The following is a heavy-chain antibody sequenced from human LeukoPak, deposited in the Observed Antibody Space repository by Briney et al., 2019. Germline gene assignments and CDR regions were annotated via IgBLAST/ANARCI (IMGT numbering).Heavy chain of an antibody. D-gene: IGHD6-13*01. V-gene: IGHV3-9*01. CDR2: ISWNSGSI. CDR3: AKDRRSGSSNWYPTGNFDY. Sequence: SLRLSCAASGFTVSTNYMGWVRQVPGKGLEWVSGISWNSGSIAYADSVKGRFTISRDNAKNSLYLQMTSLRAEDTALYYCAKDRRSGSSNWYPTGNFDYWGQGTLVTVSS. CDR1: GFTVSTNY. J-gene: IGHJ4*02.